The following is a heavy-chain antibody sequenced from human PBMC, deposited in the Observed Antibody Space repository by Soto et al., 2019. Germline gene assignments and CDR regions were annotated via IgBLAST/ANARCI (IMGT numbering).Heavy chain of an antibody. CDR1: GGSISSYY. J-gene: IGHJ6*02. Sequence: LSLTCTVSGGSISSYYWSWIRQPPGKGLEWIGYIYYSGSTNYNPSLKSRVTISVDTSKNQFSLKLSSVTAADTAVYYCVRVKQQLGSYYYYGMDVWGQGTTVTVSS. CDR2: IYYSGST. CDR3: VRVKQQLGSYYYYGMDV. D-gene: IGHD6-13*01. V-gene: IGHV4-59*01.